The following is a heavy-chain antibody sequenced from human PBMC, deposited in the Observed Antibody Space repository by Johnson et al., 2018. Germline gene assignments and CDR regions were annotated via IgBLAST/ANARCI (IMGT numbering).Heavy chain of an antibody. D-gene: IGHD2-15*01. J-gene: IGHJ1*01. CDR2: ISSDGSNK. CDR3: ARALGYCSGGSCYKYFQH. Sequence: QVQLVQAGGGVVQPGRSLRLSCAASGFTFSNYAIHWVRPAPGKGLEWVAVISSDGSNKYYADSVKGRFTISRDNSKNTLYLQMNSLRAEDTAVDYCARALGYCSGGSCYKYFQHWGQGTLVTVSS. V-gene: IGHV3-30-3*01. CDR1: GFTFSNYA.